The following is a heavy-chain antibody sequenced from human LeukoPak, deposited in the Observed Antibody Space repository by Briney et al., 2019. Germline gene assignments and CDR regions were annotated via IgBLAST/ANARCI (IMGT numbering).Heavy chain of an antibody. Sequence: GGSLRLSCAASGLTFSTYAMTWVRQAPGKGLEWVSVISGSSGSTYYADSVKGRFTISRDNSKNTLYLQMNSLRAEDTAVYYCARDLVGATFFDYWGQGTLVTVSS. D-gene: IGHD1-26*01. CDR1: GLTFSTYA. V-gene: IGHV3-23*01. CDR3: ARDLVGATFFDY. J-gene: IGHJ4*02. CDR2: ISGSSGST.